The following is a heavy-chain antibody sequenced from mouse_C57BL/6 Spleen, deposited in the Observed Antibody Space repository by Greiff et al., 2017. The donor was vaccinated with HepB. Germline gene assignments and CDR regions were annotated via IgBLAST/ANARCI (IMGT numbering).Heavy chain of an antibody. CDR1: GYTFTDYY. Sequence: VQLQQSGPELVKPGASVKISCKASGYTFTDYYMNWVKQSHGKSLEWIGDINPNNGGTSYNQKFKGKATLTVDKSSSTAYMELRSLTSEDSAVYYCARGHGYYAWFADWGQGTLVTVSA. J-gene: IGHJ3*01. V-gene: IGHV1-26*01. CDR2: INPNNGGT. CDR3: ARGHGYYAWFAD. D-gene: IGHD2-3*01.